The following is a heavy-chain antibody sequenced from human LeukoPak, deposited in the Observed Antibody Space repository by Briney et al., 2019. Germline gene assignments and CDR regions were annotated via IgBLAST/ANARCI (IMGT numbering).Heavy chain of an antibody. CDR2: INHSGST. CDR3: ARGQGYCSSTSCYSVYYYYGMDV. D-gene: IGHD2-2*01. CDR1: GGSFSGYY. J-gene: IGHJ6*02. V-gene: IGHV4-34*01. Sequence: SETLSLTCAVYGGSFSGYYWSWIRQPPGKGLEWIGEINHSGSTNYNPSLKSRVTISVDTSKNQFSLKLSSVTAADTAVYYCARGQGYCSSTSCYSVYYYYGMDVWGQGTTVTVSS.